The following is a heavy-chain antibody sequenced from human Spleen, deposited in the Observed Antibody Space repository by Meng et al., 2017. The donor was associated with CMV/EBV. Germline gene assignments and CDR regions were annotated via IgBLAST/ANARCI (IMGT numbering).Heavy chain of an antibody. V-gene: IGHV3-7*01. CDR1: GFTFSNYA. D-gene: IGHD6-13*01. CDR2: IKQDGSEK. CDR3: ARDWFGSSPYYFDY. J-gene: IGHJ4*02. Sequence: GESLKISCAASGFTFSNYAMSWVRQAPGKGLEWVANIKQDGSEKYYVDSVKGRFTISRDNARNSLYLQMNSLRAEDTAVYYCARDWFGSSPYYFDYWGQGSLVTVSS.